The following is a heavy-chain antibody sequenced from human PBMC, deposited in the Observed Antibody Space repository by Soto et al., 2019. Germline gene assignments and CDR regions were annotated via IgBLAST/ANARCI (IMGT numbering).Heavy chain of an antibody. V-gene: IGHV3-49*01. J-gene: IGHJ4*02. CDR2: IRSKAYGGTT. D-gene: IGHD3-10*01. CDR3: TRDYKVGWMSYYYGSGSPAGFDY. CDR1: GFTFGDYA. Sequence: GSLRLSCTASGFTFGDYAMSWFRQAPGMGLEWVGFIRSKAYGGTTEYAASVKGRFTISRDGSKSIAYLQMNSLKTEDTAVYYCTRDYKVGWMSYYYGSGSPAGFDYWGQGTLVTVSS.